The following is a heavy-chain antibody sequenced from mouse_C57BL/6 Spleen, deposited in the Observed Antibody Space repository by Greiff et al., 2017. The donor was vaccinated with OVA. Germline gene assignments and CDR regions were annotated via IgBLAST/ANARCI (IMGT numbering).Heavy chain of an antibody. CDR3: ARRDDYLDY. Sequence: QVQLQQPGAELVMPGASVKLSCKASGYTFTSYWMHWVKQRPGQGLEWIGEIDPSDSYTNYNQKFKGKSTLTVDKSSSTAYMQLSSLTSEDSAVYYCARRDDYLDYWGQGTTLTVSS. CDR1: GYTFTSYW. CDR2: IDPSDSYT. V-gene: IGHV1-69*01. J-gene: IGHJ2*01. D-gene: IGHD2-3*01.